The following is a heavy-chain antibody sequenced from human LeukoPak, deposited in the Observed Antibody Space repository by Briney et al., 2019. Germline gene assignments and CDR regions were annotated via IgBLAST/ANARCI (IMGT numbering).Heavy chain of an antibody. D-gene: IGHD6-19*01. V-gene: IGHV3-72*01. CDR3: ARGSTGWPGKRGDY. Sequence: PGGSLRLSCAASGFTFNDHYMDWVRQAPGKGLEWVGRVRNNAHSYTTEYAASVKGRFTISRDDSKSSLYLQMNSLKTEDTAVYYCARGSTGWPGKRGDYWGQGTLVTVSS. J-gene: IGHJ4*02. CDR1: GFTFNDHY. CDR2: VRNNAHSYTT.